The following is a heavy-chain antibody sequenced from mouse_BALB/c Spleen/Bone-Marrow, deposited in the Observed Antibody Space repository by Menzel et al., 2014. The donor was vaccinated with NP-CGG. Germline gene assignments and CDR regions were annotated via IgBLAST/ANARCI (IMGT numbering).Heavy chain of an antibody. CDR1: GSTFSSFG. CDR2: ISSGSSTI. CDR3: TRKGALITHYYAMDY. J-gene: IGHJ4*01. Sequence: EVQVVESGGGLVQPGGSRKLSCAASGSTFSSFGMHWVRQAPEKGLEWVAYISSGSSTIYYADTVKGRFTISRDNPKNTLFLQMTSLRSEDTAMYYCTRKGALITHYYAMDYWGQGTSVTVSS. V-gene: IGHV5-17*02. D-gene: IGHD2-4*01.